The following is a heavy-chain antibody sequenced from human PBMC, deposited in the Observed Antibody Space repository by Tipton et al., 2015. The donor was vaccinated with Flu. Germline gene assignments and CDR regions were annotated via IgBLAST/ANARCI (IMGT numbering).Heavy chain of an antibody. CDR3: ARGPGRYSSGWYFVDY. V-gene: IGHV4-34*01. CDR1: GGSVSGHY. D-gene: IGHD6-19*01. CDR2: INHSGRT. J-gene: IGHJ4*02. Sequence: TLSLTCAVYGGSVSGHYWSWIRQPPGKGLEWIGEINHSGRTNYNPSLKSRVTISVDTSKNQFSLKLSSVTAADTAVYYCARGPGRYSSGWYFVDYWGQGTLVTVSS.